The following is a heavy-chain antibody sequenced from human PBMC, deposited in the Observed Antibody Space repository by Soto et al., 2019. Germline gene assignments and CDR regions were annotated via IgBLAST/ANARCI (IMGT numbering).Heavy chain of an antibody. CDR2: ISHRGST. CDR3: ARAGRLGYCTNGVCPFDF. Sequence: QVQLQQWGAGLLKPSETLSLTCAVSGGSFSAHYWSWIRQPPGKGLEWFGEISHRGSTNYNPSLKSRVTISVDTSKNQFSLRLTSVTAAATAVYFCARAGRLGYCTNGVCPFDFWGRGTLVTVSS. CDR1: GGSFSAHY. J-gene: IGHJ4*02. D-gene: IGHD2-8*01. V-gene: IGHV4-34*01.